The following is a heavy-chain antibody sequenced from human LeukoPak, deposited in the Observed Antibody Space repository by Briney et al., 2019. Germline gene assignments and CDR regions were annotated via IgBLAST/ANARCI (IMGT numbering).Heavy chain of an antibody. D-gene: IGHD4-17*01. CDR1: GFTFNNYW. CDR2: ISTDGSST. Sequence: GGSLRLSCAASGFTFNNYWMHWVRQAPGKGLVRVSRISTDGSSTSYADSVKGRFTISRDNAKNTLYLQMNSLRAEDTAVYYCSRDLNGDPPRWGQGTLVTVSS. V-gene: IGHV3-74*01. J-gene: IGHJ4*02. CDR3: SRDLNGDPPR.